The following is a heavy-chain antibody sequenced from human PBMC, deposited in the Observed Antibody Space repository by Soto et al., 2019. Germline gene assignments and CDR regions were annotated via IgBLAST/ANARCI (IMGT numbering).Heavy chain of an antibody. CDR3: ARHNYGAGSTYFDY. Sequence: SETLSLTCTVSGGSISNHYWRWIRQHPGKGLEWIGYIYYSGSTTYNPSLKSRVTISVDTSKTQFSLKLNSMTAADTAVYYCARHNYGAGSTYFDYWGQGTLVTVSS. V-gene: IGHV4-59*08. CDR2: IYYSGST. D-gene: IGHD3-10*01. J-gene: IGHJ4*02. CDR1: GGSISNHY.